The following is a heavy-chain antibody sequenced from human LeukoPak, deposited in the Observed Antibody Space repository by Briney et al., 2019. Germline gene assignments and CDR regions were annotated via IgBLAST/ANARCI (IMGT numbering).Heavy chain of an antibody. CDR2: IHYTGST. CDR3: ARHRGVRGVITIKPQYYFDY. D-gene: IGHD3-10*01. CDR1: GGSINSYY. J-gene: IGHJ4*02. Sequence: SETLSLTCTVSGGSINSYYWSWIRQPPGKGLECIGYIHYTGSTNYNPSLKSRVTISVDTSKNQFSLKLSSVTAADTAVYYCARHRGVRGVITIKPQYYFDYWGQGTLVTVSS. V-gene: IGHV4-59*08.